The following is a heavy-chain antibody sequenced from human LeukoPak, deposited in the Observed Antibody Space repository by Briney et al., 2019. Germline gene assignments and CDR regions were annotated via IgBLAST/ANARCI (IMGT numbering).Heavy chain of an antibody. J-gene: IGHJ1*01. CDR3: AKSSVRGVGATRAFQH. V-gene: IGHV3-23*01. Sequence: RSGGSLRLSCAASGFIFNYYAMSWVRQAPGKGLEWVSGISGSGVSTYYADSVKGRFTISRDNSKNTLYLQMNILRAEDTAVYYCAKSSVRGVGATRAFQHWGQGTLVTVSS. D-gene: IGHD1-26*01. CDR1: GFIFNYYA. CDR2: ISGSGVST.